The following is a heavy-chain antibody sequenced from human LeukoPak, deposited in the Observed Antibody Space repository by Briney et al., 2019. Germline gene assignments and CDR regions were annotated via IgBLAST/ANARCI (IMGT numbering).Heavy chain of an antibody. J-gene: IGHJ4*02. CDR2: ISADAATV. Sequence: GGSLRLSCTASGFIFSNYYMAWVRQPPGRGLEWISYISADAATVKYADSVEGRFTVSRDNTQNSIYLGMSSLRVDDTAVYYCARMYSSGYYGDYFDYWGQGNLVSVSS. V-gene: IGHV3-11*04. D-gene: IGHD5-12*01. CDR3: ARMYSSGYYGDYFDY. CDR1: GFIFSNYY.